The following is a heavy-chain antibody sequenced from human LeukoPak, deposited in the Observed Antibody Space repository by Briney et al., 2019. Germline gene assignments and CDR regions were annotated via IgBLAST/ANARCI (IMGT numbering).Heavy chain of an antibody. CDR1: GFTFDDYA. CDR2: IRSKANSYAT. D-gene: IGHD2/OR15-2a*01. CDR3: TTILFY. V-gene: IGHV3-73*01. Sequence: GGSLRLSCAASGFTFDDYAMHWVRQASGKGLEWVGRIRSKANSYATAYAASVKGRFTISRDDSKNTAHLQMNSLKTEDTAVYYCTTILFYWGQGTLVTVSS. J-gene: IGHJ4*02.